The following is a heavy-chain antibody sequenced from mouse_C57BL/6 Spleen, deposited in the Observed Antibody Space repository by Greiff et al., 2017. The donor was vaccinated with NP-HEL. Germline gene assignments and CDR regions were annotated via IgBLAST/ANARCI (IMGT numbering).Heavy chain of an antibody. D-gene: IGHD2-2*01. CDR2: IYPRSGNT. CDR1: GYTFTSYG. V-gene: IGHV1-81*01. CDR3: ARGGYGYDGGRYYFDY. J-gene: IGHJ2*01. Sequence: VQLQQSGAELARPGASVKLSCKASGYTFTSYGISWVKQRTGQGLEWIGEIYPRSGNTYYNEKFNGKATLTADKSSSTAYIELRSMTSEDSAVYFCARGGYGYDGGRYYFDYWGQGTTLTVSS.